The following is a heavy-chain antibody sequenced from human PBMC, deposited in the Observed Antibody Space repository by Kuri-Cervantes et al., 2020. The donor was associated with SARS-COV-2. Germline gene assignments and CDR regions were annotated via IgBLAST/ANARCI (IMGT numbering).Heavy chain of an antibody. J-gene: IGHJ4*02. CDR2: ISSSSSYI. Sequence: GESLKISCAASGFTLRSYSMNWVRQAPGKGLEWVSSISSSSSYIYYADSVKGRFTISRDNAKNSLYLQTNSLRAEDTAVYYCARGVGYGDYTFDYWGQGTLVTVSS. D-gene: IGHD4-17*01. V-gene: IGHV3-21*01. CDR1: GFTLRSYS. CDR3: ARGVGYGDYTFDY.